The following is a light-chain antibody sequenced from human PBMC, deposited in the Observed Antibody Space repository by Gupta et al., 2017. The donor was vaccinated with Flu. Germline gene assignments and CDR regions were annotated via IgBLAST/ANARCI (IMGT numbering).Light chain of an antibody. Sequence: NFILTQPHSVSESPGKTVTISCTRSSGSIASNFVQWCQQRPGSSPITVIYEDSQRPSGVPARFSGSIDSSSNSASLTISGLKTEDESYYYCQSYDNTNQVFGGGTKLTVL. J-gene: IGLJ2*01. CDR2: EDS. V-gene: IGLV6-57*01. CDR3: QSYDNTNQV. CDR1: SGSIASNF.